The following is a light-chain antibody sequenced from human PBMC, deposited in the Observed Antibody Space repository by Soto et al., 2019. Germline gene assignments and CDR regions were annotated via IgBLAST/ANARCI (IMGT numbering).Light chain of an antibody. CDR2: KNS. CDR3: QSADSSGAYV. V-gene: IGLV3-25*02. CDR1: TLPRQY. Sequence: SYELTQPPSVSVSPGQTARITCSGDTLPRQYPYWYHQKPGQAPVLIINKNSERPSGIPERFSGSTSETTVTLTISGVQAEDEADYYCQSADSSGAYVFGTGTKVTVL. J-gene: IGLJ1*01.